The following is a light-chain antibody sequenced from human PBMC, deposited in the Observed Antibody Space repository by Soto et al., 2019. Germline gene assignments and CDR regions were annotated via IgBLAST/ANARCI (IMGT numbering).Light chain of an antibody. CDR1: QSFISNY. CDR3: QQFGSLPRA. V-gene: IGKV3-20*01. J-gene: IGKJ1*01. Sequence: DTVLTQSPATLSLSPGERATLSCRANQSFISNYLAWYQLRPGQAPRLLIYDASTRATGAPDRFSGSGSGTDFTLTISRLEPEAFAVYYCQQFGSLPRAFGQGTKVDI. CDR2: DAS.